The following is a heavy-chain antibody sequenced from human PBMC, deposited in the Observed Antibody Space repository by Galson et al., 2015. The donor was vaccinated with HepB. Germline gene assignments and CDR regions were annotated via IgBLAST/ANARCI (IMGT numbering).Heavy chain of an antibody. CDR2: FSGYAGST. D-gene: IGHD1-1*01. V-gene: IGHV1-18*01. J-gene: IGHJ6*02. CDR3: ARDSRLELRLNNYFSYGMDV. CDR1: GYSFSNYG. Sequence: SVKVSCKASGYSFSNYGLSWIRQAPGPGLEWLGWFSGYAGSTNYAQKFQGRVTMTADASTGTAYLELRDLRFDDTAVYYCARDSRLELRLNNYFSYGMDVWGQGSAVTVSS.